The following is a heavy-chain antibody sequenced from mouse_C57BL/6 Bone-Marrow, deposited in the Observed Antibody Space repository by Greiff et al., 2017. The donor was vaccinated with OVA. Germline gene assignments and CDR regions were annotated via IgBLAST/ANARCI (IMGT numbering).Heavy chain of an antibody. CDR1: GYTFTSYW. J-gene: IGHJ4*01. CDR3: ASHYGSTLYAMDY. D-gene: IGHD1-1*01. CDR2: INPSNGGT. V-gene: IGHV1-53*01. Sequence: VQLQQSGPELVKPGASVKLSCKASGYTFTSYWMHWVKQRPGQGLEWIGNINPSNGGTNYNEKFKSKATLTVDKSSSTAYMQLSSLTSEDSAVYYCASHYGSTLYAMDYWGQGTSVTVSS.